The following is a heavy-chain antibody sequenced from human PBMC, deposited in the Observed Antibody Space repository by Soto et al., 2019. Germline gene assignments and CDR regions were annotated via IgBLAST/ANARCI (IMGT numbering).Heavy chain of an antibody. CDR2: INPNSGGT. Sequence: GASVKVSCKASGYTFTGYYMHWVRQAPGQGLEWMGWINPNSGGTNYAQKFQGRVTMTRDTSISTAYMELSRLRSDDTAVYYCARDRASGYSSGWYGVWGQGTLLTVSS. J-gene: IGHJ4*02. V-gene: IGHV1-2*02. D-gene: IGHD6-19*01. CDR3: ARDRASGYSSGWYGV. CDR1: GYTFTGYY.